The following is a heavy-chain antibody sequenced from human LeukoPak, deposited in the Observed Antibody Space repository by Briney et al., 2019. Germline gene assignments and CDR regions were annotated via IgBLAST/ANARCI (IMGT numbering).Heavy chain of an antibody. Sequence: TLSLTYTLSGDSINTRGYYWRCIRPPPGKGLDWVGYIHYSGSTSYNPSLKTRATIAVEKSKTQFSLNLSSVTAADTAVYYCARAPGGYTYGCYFDYWGQGTLVTVSS. CDR3: ARAPGGYTYGCYFDY. V-gene: IGHV4-31*03. D-gene: IGHD5-18*01. CDR1: GDSINTRGYY. CDR2: IHYSGST. J-gene: IGHJ4*02.